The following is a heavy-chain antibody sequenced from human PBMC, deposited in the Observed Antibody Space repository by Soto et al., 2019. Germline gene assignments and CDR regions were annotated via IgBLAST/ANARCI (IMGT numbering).Heavy chain of an antibody. J-gene: IGHJ6*02. Sequence: EVHLVESGGGLVKPGGSLRLSCAASGFTFSSYSMNWVRQAPGKGLEWVSSISSSSSYIYYADSVKGRFTISRDNAKNSLYLQMNSLRAEDTAVYYCARGTRITIFGVVSGMDVWGQGTTVTVSS. CDR3: ARGTRITIFGVVSGMDV. CDR2: ISSSSSYI. D-gene: IGHD3-3*01. V-gene: IGHV3-21*01. CDR1: GFTFSSYS.